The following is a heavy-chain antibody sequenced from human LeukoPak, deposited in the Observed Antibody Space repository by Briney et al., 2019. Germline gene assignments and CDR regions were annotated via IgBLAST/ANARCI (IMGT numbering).Heavy chain of an antibody. CDR2: IIPIFGTA. D-gene: IGHD6-13*01. CDR1: GGTFSSYA. V-gene: IGHV1-69*06. J-gene: IGHJ3*02. CDR3: AYGDSGWYRVDAFDI. Sequence: ASVKVSCKASGGTFSSYAISWVRQAPGQGLEWMGGIIPIFGTANYAQKFQGRVTITADKSTSTAYMELSSLRSEDTAVYYCAYGDSGWYRVDAFDIWGQGTMVTVSS.